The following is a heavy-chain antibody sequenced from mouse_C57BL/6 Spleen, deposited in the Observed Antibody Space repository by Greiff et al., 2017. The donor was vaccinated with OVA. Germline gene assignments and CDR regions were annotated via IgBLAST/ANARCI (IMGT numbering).Heavy chain of an antibody. V-gene: IGHV2-6*03. CDR3: ARSDYGTLYYAMDY. Sequence: VKLVESGPGLVAPSQSLSITCTVSGFSLTSYGVHWVRQPPGKGLEWLVVIWSDGSTTYNSALKSRLSISKDNSKSQVFLKMNSLQTDDTAMYYCARSDYGTLYYAMDYWGQGTSVTVSS. CDR1: GFSLTSYG. CDR2: IWSDGST. D-gene: IGHD1-1*01. J-gene: IGHJ4*01.